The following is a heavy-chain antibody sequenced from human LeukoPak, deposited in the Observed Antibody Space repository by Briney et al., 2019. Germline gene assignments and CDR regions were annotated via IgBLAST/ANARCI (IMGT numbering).Heavy chain of an antibody. Sequence: GGSLRLSCAASGFTFSSYTMSWVRQAPGKGLEWVSAISGSGGSTYYADSVKGRFTVSRDNSKNTLYLQMNSLRAEDTAVYYCAKSFDPYPVRAFDIWGQGTMVTVSS. CDR1: GFTFSSYT. CDR3: AKSFDPYPVRAFDI. V-gene: IGHV3-23*01. D-gene: IGHD3-9*01. J-gene: IGHJ3*02. CDR2: ISGSGGST.